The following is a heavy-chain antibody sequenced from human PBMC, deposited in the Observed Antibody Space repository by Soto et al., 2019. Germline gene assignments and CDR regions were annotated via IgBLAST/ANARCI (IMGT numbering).Heavy chain of an antibody. V-gene: IGHV4-39*01. Sequence: SETLSLTCTVSGGSISSSSYYWGWIRQPPGKGLEWIGSIYYSGSTYYNPSLKSRVTISVDTSKNQFSLKLSSVTAADTAVYYCASTEYSSPWGYYYYGMDVWGQGTTVTVSS. CDR3: ASTEYSSPWGYYYYGMDV. J-gene: IGHJ6*02. CDR2: IYYSGST. D-gene: IGHD6-6*01. CDR1: GGSISSSSYY.